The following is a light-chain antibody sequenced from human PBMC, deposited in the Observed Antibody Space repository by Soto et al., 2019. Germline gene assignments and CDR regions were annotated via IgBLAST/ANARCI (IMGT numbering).Light chain of an antibody. CDR1: QSVSSDY. CDR3: QQYGRSPMFT. Sequence: EIVLTQSPGTLSLSPGDRATLSCRASQSVSSDYLAWYQQKPGQTPRLLIYGASRGAAGIPDRFSGGGSGTDFTLTVSRLAPEDFAVYFCQQYGRSPMFTFGQGTKLE. V-gene: IGKV3-20*01. CDR2: GAS. J-gene: IGKJ2*01.